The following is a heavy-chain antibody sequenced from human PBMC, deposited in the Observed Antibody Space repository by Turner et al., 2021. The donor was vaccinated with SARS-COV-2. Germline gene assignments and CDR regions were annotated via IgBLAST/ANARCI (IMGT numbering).Heavy chain of an antibody. CDR3: ARHHYYDSSGYYLPPFDY. V-gene: IGHV4-39*01. CDR1: GGSISSSGYY. CDR2: IYYSGST. D-gene: IGHD3-22*01. J-gene: IGHJ4*02. Sequence: QLQLQESGPGLVKPSETLSLTCTVSGGSISSSGYYWGWIRQPPGKGLEWIGSIYYSGSTYYNPSLKSRVTISVDTSKNQFSLKLSSVTAADTAVYYCARHHYYDSSGYYLPPFDYWGQGTLVTVSS.